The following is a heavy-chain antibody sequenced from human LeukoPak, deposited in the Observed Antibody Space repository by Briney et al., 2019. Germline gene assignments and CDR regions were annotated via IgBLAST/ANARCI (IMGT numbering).Heavy chain of an antibody. V-gene: IGHV4-31*03. J-gene: IGHJ3*02. Sequence: PSETLSLTCTVSGGSISSGGYYWSWIRQHPGKGLEWIGYIYYSGSTYYNPSLKSRVTISVDTSKNQFSLKLSSVTAADTAVYYCARDKALGGLDAFGIWGQGTMVTVSS. CDR3: ARDKALGGLDAFGI. D-gene: IGHD3-10*01. CDR2: IYYSGST. CDR1: GGSISSGGYY.